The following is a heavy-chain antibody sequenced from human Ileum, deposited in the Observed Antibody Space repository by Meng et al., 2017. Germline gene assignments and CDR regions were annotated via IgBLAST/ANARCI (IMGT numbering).Heavy chain of an antibody. CDR3: ARDGYSSSSFDY. CDR2: ISSSSSYI. Sequence: VHLVGSGGGLVKPGGSRRLSCAASGFTFSSYSMNWVRQAPGKGLEWVSSISSSSSYIYYADSVRGRFTISRDNAKNSLYLQMNSLRAEDTAVYYCARDGYSSSSFDYWGQGTLVTVSS. J-gene: IGHJ4*02. V-gene: IGHV3-21*01. D-gene: IGHD6-13*01. CDR1: GFTFSSYS.